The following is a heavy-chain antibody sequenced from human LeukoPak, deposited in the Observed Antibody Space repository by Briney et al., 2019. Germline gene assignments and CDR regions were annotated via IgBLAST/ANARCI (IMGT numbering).Heavy chain of an antibody. Sequence: PGGSLRFSCSASGFTFSNYNIHWVRQAPGKGLEYVSAITDNGLRTYYVDSVRGRFTISRDNSKNTVYLQMSSLRPEDTAVYYCEAGHFDYWGQGTLVTVSS. J-gene: IGHJ4*02. CDR3: EAGHFDY. CDR2: ITDNGLRT. V-gene: IGHV3-64*03. CDR1: GFTFSNYN. D-gene: IGHD6-19*01.